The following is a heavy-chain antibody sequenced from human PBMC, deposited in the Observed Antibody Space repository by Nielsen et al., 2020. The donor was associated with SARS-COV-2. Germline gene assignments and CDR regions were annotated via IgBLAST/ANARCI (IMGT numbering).Heavy chain of an antibody. D-gene: IGHD6-13*01. Sequence: SLKISCAASGFTFDDYAMHWVRQAPGKGLEWVSGISWNSGSLGYADSVKGRFTISRDNAKNSLYLQMNSLRAEDTALYYCAAEGGDGSSWYWGQGTLVTVSS. CDR3: AAEGGDGSSWY. CDR2: ISWNSGSL. V-gene: IGHV3-9*01. J-gene: IGHJ4*02. CDR1: GFTFDDYA.